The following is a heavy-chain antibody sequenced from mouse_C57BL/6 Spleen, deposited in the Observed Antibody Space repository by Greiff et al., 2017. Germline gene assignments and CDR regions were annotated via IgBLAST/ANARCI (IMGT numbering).Heavy chain of an antibody. CDR2: IHPNSSST. Sequence: QVQLPQPGAGLVKPGASVKLSCTASGYTFTSYWMHWVQQRPGQGLEWIGMIHPNSSSTNYNEKFKSKVTLTVDKSSSTAYMQLSSLTSEDSAVYYCARGGTTSGDYWGQGTTLTVSS. V-gene: IGHV1-64*01. CDR3: ARGGTTSGDY. D-gene: IGHD1-3*01. J-gene: IGHJ2*01. CDR1: GYTFTSYW.